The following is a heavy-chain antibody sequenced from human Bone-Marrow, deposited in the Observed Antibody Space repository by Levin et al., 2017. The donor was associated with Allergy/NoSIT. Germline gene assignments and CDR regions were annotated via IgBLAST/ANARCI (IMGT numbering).Heavy chain of an antibody. CDR3: ARDPGLYAGYNFGYFDY. Sequence: HSGGSLRLSCAASGFSFSSYSMHWVRQAPGKGLEWVAVVAYDGGSKYYADSVMGRFTISRDNSKNMLYLHMDILKPEDTAVYFCARDPGLYAGYNFGYFDYWGQGTLVTVSS. CDR1: GFSFSSYS. CDR2: VAYDGGSK. V-gene: IGHV3-30*04. D-gene: IGHD5-24*01. J-gene: IGHJ4*02.